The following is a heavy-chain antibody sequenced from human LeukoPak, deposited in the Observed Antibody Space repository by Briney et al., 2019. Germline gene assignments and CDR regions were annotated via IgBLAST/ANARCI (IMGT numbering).Heavy chain of an antibody. D-gene: IGHD2-8*02. CDR3: ARDFWSLSAYDAFDI. CDR2: IYYSGST. CDR1: GGSISSSSYY. J-gene: IGHJ3*02. Sequence: PSETLSLTCTVSGGSISSSSYYWGWIRQPPGKGLEWIGSIYYSGSTYYNPSLKSRVTISVDTSKNQFSLKLSSVTAADTAVYYCARDFWSLSAYDAFDIWGQGTVVTVSS. V-gene: IGHV4-39*07.